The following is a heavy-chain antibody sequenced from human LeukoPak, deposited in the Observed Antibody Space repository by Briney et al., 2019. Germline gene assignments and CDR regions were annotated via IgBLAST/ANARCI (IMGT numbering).Heavy chain of an antibody. CDR1: GDSISSGNYL. Sequence: PSETLSLTCTVSGDSISSGNYLWGWIRQPPGKGLEWIGSISYSGNTYYNPSLKSRVTISVDTSKNQFSLKLSSMTAADTAVYYCARLHYYDSRGYYYGFDYWGQGTLVTVSS. CDR2: ISYSGNT. CDR3: ARLHYYDSRGYYYGFDY. J-gene: IGHJ4*02. D-gene: IGHD3-22*01. V-gene: IGHV4-39*01.